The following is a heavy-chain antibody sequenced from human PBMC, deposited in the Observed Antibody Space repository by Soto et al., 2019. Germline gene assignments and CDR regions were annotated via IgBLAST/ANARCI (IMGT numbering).Heavy chain of an antibody. CDR1: GFTFSSYA. CDR2: ISYDGTNN. CDR3: AKGDCSGGSCYFSAFDI. Sequence: GGSLRLSCAASGFTFSSYAMRWVRQAPGKGLEWVAVISYDGTNNYYTESVKGRFTISRDNSKNTLFLQMNSLRAEDTAVYFCAKGDCSGGSCYFSAFDIWGQGTMVTVSS. J-gene: IGHJ3*02. V-gene: IGHV3-30*18. D-gene: IGHD2-15*01.